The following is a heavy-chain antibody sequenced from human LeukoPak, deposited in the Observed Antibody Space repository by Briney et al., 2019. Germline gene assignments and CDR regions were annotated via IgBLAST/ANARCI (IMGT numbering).Heavy chain of an antibody. D-gene: IGHD2-15*01. J-gene: IGHJ5*02. CDR1: GFSLSTSGVG. CDR2: IYWNDDK. Sequence: SGPTLVKPTQTLTLTCTFSGFSLSTSGVGVGWIRQPPGKALEWLALIYWNDDKRYSPSLKSRLTITKDTSKNQVVLTMTNMDPVDTATYYCAHSRFPREYCSSGSCLNWFDPWGQGTLVTVSS. CDR3: AHSRFPREYCSSGSCLNWFDP. V-gene: IGHV2-5*01.